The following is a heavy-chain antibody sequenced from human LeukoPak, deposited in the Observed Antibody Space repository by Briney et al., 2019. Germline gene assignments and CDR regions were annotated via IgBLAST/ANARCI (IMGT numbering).Heavy chain of an antibody. Sequence: PGGSLRLSCEASGFTFDRYSMQWVRQVPGKCLEWVSLINRDATRTFYVDSVKGRFTISRDNSKNSLYLEMNSLRTDDTAVYFCGKEILDGGRALDVWGKGTTVTVSS. J-gene: IGHJ6*03. CDR2: INRDATRT. V-gene: IGHV3-43*01. D-gene: IGHD2-15*01. CDR1: GFTFDRYS. CDR3: GKEILDGGRALDV.